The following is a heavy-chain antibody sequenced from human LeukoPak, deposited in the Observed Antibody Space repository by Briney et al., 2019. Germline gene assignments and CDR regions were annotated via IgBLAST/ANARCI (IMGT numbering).Heavy chain of an antibody. Sequence: GGSLRLSCAASGFTFDDYGMSWVRQAPGKGLEWVSGINWNGGSTGYADSVKGRFTISRDNGKNSLYLQMNNLRAEDTAVYYCARDRLHYGEYEKTFDYWGQGTLVTVSS. CDR2: INWNGGST. V-gene: IGHV3-20*04. CDR1: GFTFDDYG. CDR3: ARDRLHYGEYEKTFDY. J-gene: IGHJ4*02. D-gene: IGHD4-17*01.